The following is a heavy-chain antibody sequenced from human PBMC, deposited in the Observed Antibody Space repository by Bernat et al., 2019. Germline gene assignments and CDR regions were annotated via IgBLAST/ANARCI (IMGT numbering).Heavy chain of an antibody. J-gene: IGHJ2*01. CDR2: IYSGGST. D-gene: IGHD5-24*01. CDR1: GFTVSSNY. CDR3: ARLDGYLPRELWYFDL. V-gene: IGHV3-66*04. Sequence: EVQLVESGGGLVQPGGSLRLSCAASGFTVSSNYISWVRQAPGKGLEWVSVIYSGGSTYYSASVKGRFTISRDNSKNTLYLQRNSLRAEDTAVYYCARLDGYLPRELWYFDLWGRGTLVTVSS.